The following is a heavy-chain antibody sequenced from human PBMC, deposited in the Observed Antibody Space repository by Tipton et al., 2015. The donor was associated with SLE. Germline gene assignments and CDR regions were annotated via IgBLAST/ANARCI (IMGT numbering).Heavy chain of an antibody. CDR2: LVSGGGGA. J-gene: IGHJ4*02. D-gene: IGHD5/OR15-5a*01. Sequence: GSLRLSCAASGFNLRNYAMSWVRQAPGRGLEWVSTLVSGGGGAYSADSVKGRFIVSRDISKSTLYLQLNDLRADDTAVYYCAKDGGSTTRPFYFDNWGQGTPVTVSS. V-gene: IGHV3-23*01. CDR1: GFNLRNYA. CDR3: AKDGGSTTRPFYFDN.